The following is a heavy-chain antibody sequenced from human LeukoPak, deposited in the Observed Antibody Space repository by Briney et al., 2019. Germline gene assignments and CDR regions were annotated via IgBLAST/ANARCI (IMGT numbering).Heavy chain of an antibody. V-gene: IGHV3-7*02. Sequence: PGGSLRLSCAASGFTFSSYWMSWVRQAPGKGLEWVANIKQDGSEKYYVDSVKGRFTISRDNSKNTLYLQMNSLRAEDTAVYYCAKGRGAFDIWGQGTMVTVSS. D-gene: IGHD3-10*01. J-gene: IGHJ3*02. CDR1: GFTFSSYW. CDR3: AKGRGAFDI. CDR2: IKQDGSEK.